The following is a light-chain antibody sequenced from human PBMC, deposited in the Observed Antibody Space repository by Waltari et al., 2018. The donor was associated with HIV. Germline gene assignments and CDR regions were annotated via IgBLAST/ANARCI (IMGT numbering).Light chain of an antibody. CDR1: QHISTS. J-gene: IGKJ4*01. V-gene: IGKV1-39*01. Sequence: DIQMTQSPSSLSASVGDRVTITCRASQHISTSLNWYQQTPGKAPKFLIFAASLLQSGVPSRFTASGSGTDFTLTINSLQPEDFATYFCQQTYETVVTFGGGTKVDIK. CDR2: AAS. CDR3: QQTYETVVT.